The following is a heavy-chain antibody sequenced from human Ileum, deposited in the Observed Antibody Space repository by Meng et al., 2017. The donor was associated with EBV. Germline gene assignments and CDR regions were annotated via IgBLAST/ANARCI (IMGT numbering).Heavy chain of an antibody. Sequence: QVQRQESGPGLLKPSGSLSLICFVFVGSISSSNWWSWVRQPPGKGLEWIGQIYYSGSPSYNPSLKSRVTMSVDKSKNQVSLNLNSVTAADTALYYCARHSGYNQGYWGQGTLVTVSS. CDR3: ARHSGYNQGY. CDR2: IYYSGSP. CDR1: VGSISSSNW. J-gene: IGHJ4*02. D-gene: IGHD5-24*01. V-gene: IGHV4-4*02.